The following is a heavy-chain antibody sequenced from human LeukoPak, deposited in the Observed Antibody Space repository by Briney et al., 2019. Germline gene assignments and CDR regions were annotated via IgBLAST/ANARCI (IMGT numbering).Heavy chain of an antibody. Sequence: SETLSLTCTVSGGSISSYYWSWVRQPAGKGLEWIGRIYTSGSTNYNPSLKSRVTMSVDTSKNQFSLKLSSVTAADTAVYYCARRGREMATLGYYYYMDVWGKGTTVTISS. CDR3: ARRGREMATLGYYYYMDV. D-gene: IGHD5-24*01. CDR1: GGSISSYY. V-gene: IGHV4-4*07. CDR2: IYTSGST. J-gene: IGHJ6*03.